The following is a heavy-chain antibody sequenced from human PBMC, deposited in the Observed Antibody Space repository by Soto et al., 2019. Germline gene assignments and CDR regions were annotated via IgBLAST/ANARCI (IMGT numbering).Heavy chain of an antibody. D-gene: IGHD2-2*01. Sequence: GASVKVSCKASGYTFTGYAIHWVRQAPGQRLEWMGWINGGNGDTKYSQKFQGRVTITRETSASTAYMELTSLGSEDTAVYHCARGYCSSTSCQYYFDFRGQRTSVTVSS. CDR3: ARGYCSSTSCQYYFDF. J-gene: IGHJ4*02. V-gene: IGHV1-3*01. CDR1: GYTFTGYA. CDR2: INGGNGDT.